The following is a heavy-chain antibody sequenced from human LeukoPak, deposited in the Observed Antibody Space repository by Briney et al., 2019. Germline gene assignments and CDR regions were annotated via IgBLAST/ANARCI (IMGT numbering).Heavy chain of an antibody. D-gene: IGHD1/OR15-1a*01. Sequence: PGGSLRLSCEASGFSFSSHGMHWVRQAPGKGPEWVAVVSYDGNNEDYAESVKGRFTISRDNSKNTLYLQMNSLRAEDTAVYYCARPSRGTNAFDIWGQGAMVTVSS. V-gene: IGHV3-30*03. CDR1: GFSFSSHG. CDR2: VSYDGNNE. CDR3: ARPSRGTNAFDI. J-gene: IGHJ3*02.